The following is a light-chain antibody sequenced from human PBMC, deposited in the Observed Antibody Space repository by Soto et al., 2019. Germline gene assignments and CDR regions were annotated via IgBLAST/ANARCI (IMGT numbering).Light chain of an antibody. V-gene: IGKV3-20*01. Sequence: EIVLAQSPGTLSLSPGERATLSCRASQSVTNSFLAWYQQKPGQAPRLLIYGASRRATGIPDRFTGSGSGTDFTLTISRLEPEDFGVYYCQQYVSSPWALGQGTKVDIK. CDR2: GAS. CDR1: QSVTNSF. J-gene: IGKJ1*01. CDR3: QQYVSSPWA.